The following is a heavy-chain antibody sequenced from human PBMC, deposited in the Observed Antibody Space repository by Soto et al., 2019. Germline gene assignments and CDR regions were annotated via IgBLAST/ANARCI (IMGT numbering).Heavy chain of an antibody. CDR3: TRDQEVGLGDWHFYY. Sequence: QVQLVQSGAEVKKPGASVKVSCKASGFTFTSYGISWVRQAPGQELEWVGWISAYTGNTDYAQKLQGRVNMTTDTATSTAYMKLRSLRSDETDVYYCTRDQEVGLGDWHFYYWGKGTQITVSS. CDR2: ISAYTGNT. J-gene: IGHJ4*02. CDR1: GFTFTSYG. V-gene: IGHV1-18*01. D-gene: IGHD2-21*02.